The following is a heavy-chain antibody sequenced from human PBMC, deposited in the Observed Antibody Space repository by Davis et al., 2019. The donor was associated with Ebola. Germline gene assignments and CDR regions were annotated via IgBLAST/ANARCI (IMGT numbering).Heavy chain of an antibody. D-gene: IGHD6-25*01. V-gene: IGHV1-24*01. Sequence: ASVKVSCKVSGYTLTEFSMHWVRQAPGKGLEWMGGFDPEDGETIYAQKFQGRVTMTRDTSTSTVYMELSSLRSEDTAVYYCATSRLDPFDYWGQGTLVTVSS. CDR1: GYTLTEFS. J-gene: IGHJ4*02. CDR2: FDPEDGET. CDR3: ATSRLDPFDY.